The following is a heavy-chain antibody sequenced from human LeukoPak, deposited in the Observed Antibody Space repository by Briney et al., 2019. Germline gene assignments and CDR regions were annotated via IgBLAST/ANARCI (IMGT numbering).Heavy chain of an antibody. CDR2: IYTSGST. J-gene: IGHJ3*02. V-gene: IGHV4-61*02. CDR3: ARALRGYCSSTSCYTKAFDI. Sequence: SETLSLTCTVSGGSISSGSYYWSWIRQPAGKGLEWIGRIYTSGSTNYNPSLKSRVTISVDRSKNQFSLKLSSVTAADTAVYYCARALRGYCSSTSCYTKAFDIWGQGTMDTVSS. CDR1: GGSISSGSYY. D-gene: IGHD2-2*02.